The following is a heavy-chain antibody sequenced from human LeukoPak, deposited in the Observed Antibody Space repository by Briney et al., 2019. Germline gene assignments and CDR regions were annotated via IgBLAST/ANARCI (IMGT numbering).Heavy chain of an antibody. CDR2: IKQDGSEK. V-gene: IGHV3-7*03. CDR1: EFTFSSYW. Sequence: GGSLRLSCAASEFTFSSYWMSWVRQAPGKGLEWVANIKQDGSEKYYVDSVEGRITISRDNAKNSLYLQMNSLRAEDTAVYYCVRDPSAFCGGDCPDYWGQGTLVTVSS. CDR3: VRDPSAFCGGDCPDY. D-gene: IGHD2-21*02. J-gene: IGHJ4*02.